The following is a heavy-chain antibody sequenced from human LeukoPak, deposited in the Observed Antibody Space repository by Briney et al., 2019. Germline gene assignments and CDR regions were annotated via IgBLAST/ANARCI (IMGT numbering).Heavy chain of an antibody. D-gene: IGHD3-10*01. J-gene: IGHJ6*02. CDR1: GFTFTIYT. CDR3: AKAYGSGNLYYYYGMDV. V-gene: IGHV3-23*01. Sequence: GGSLRLSCGASGFTFTIYTMSWVRQAPGKGLEWVSSISGSGGSTYYADSVKGRFTISRDNSKNTLYLQMNSLRAEDTVVYFCAKAYGSGNLYYYYGMDVWGQGTTVTVSS. CDR2: ISGSGGST.